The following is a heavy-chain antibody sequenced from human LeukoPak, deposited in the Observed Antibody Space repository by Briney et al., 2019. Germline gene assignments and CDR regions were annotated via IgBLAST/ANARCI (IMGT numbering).Heavy chain of an antibody. CDR1: GFTFSSYA. CDR3: AKTGPPCSSTSCYTCYYYMDV. CDR2: ISGSGGST. V-gene: IGHV3-23*01. J-gene: IGHJ6*03. D-gene: IGHD2-2*02. Sequence: PGGSLRLSCAAFGFTFSSYAMSWVRQAPGKGLEWVSAISGSGGSTYYADSVKGRFTISRDNSKNTLYLQMNSLRAEDTAVYYCAKTGPPCSSTSCYTCYYYMDVWGKGTTVTVSS.